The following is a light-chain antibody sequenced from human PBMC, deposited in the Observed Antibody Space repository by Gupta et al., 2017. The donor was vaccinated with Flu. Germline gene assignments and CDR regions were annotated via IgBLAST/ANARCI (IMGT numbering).Light chain of an antibody. CDR2: GAS. V-gene: IGKV3-15*01. J-gene: IGKJ4*01. Sequence: VLTQSPAPVYVSPGERVTLSFRASQNVRANLDWYQHKPGQAPRLLVYGASNRATDIPARFSGSGYGTDFTLAISSLQSEDFAVYYCQQYYNWPSLTFGGGTKVEI. CDR3: QQYYNWPSLT. CDR1: QNVRAN.